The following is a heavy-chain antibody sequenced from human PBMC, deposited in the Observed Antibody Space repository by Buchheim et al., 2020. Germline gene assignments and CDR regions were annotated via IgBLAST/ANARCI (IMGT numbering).Heavy chain of an antibody. CDR1: GYSFTSYW. D-gene: IGHD2-21*02. V-gene: IGHV5-10-1*03. Sequence: EVQLVQSGAEVKKPGESLRISCKGSGYSFTSYWISWVRQMPGKGLEWMGRIDPSDSYTNYSPSFQGHVTISAAKSLSTAYPQWSSLKASDTAMYYCASLAYCGGDCYPKAKDYYYYGMDVWGQGTT. CDR3: ASLAYCGGDCYPKAKDYYYYGMDV. J-gene: IGHJ6*02. CDR2: IDPSDSYT.